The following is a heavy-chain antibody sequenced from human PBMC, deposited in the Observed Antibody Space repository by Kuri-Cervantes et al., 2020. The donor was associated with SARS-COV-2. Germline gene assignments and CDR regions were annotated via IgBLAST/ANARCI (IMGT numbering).Heavy chain of an antibody. V-gene: IGHV3-23*01. Sequence: GESLKISCAASGFIFSSHSMNWVRQAPGKGLEWVSAISGSGGSTYYADSVKGRFTISRDNSKNTLYLQMNSLRAEDTAVYYCASGYSIDYWGQGTLVTVSS. CDR3: ASGYSIDY. CDR2: ISGSGGST. J-gene: IGHJ4*02. CDR1: GFIFSSHS. D-gene: IGHD3-22*01.